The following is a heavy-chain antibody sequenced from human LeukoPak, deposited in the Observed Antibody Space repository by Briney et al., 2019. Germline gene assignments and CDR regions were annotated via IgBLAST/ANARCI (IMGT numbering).Heavy chain of an antibody. J-gene: IGHJ3*02. CDR2: ISFDGSNK. V-gene: IGHV3-30*18. D-gene: IGHD1-14*01. CDR3: AKLPPDDAFDI. CDR1: GFTFSSYG. Sequence: PGGSLRLSCAASGFTFSSYGMHWVRQAPGEGLEWVAVISFDGSNKYYADSVKGRFTISRDNSKNTLYLQMNSLRAEDTAVYYCAKLPPDDAFDIWGQGTMVTVSS.